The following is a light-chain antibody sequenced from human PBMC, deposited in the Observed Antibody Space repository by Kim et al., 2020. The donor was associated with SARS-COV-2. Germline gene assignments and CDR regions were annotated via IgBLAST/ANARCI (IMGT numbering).Light chain of an antibody. V-gene: IGLV1-44*01. CDR1: SSNIGSNA. Sequence: QSVLAQPPSLSGTPGQTITISCSGSSSNIGSNAVNWYQQFPGTAPKLRIYNNDQRPSGVPDRFSGYKSGTSASLAISGLRSDDDSEYYCAVWDDSLTGWVFGGGTKLTVL. J-gene: IGLJ3*02. CDR3: AVWDDSLTGWV. CDR2: NND.